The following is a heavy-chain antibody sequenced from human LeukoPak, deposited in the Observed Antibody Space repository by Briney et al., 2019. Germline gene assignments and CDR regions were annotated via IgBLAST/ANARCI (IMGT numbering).Heavy chain of an antibody. CDR1: GFTFSSYE. V-gene: IGHV3-48*03. D-gene: IGHD3-22*01. CDR3: ARDRRALYDSSGYYYVGDAFDI. CDR2: ISSSGSTI. J-gene: IGHJ3*02. Sequence: GGSLRLSCAASGFTFSSYEMNWVRQAPGKGPEWVSYISSSGSTIYYADSVKGRFTISRDNAKNSLYLQMNSLRAEDTAVYYCARDRRALYDSSGYYYVGDAFDIWGQGTMVTVSS.